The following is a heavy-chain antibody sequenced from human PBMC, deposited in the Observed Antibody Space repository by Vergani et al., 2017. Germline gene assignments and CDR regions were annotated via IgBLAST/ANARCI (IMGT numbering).Heavy chain of an antibody. CDR3: AREERSNTSPFVGD. D-gene: IGHD2/OR15-2a*01. V-gene: IGHV3-23*01. J-gene: IGHJ4*02. Sequence: EVHLLESGGGQVEAGGSLRLSCVASGFTFSNSAMSWVRQTSGKGLEWVSAISGHGDRTYYADSVKGRFTISRDNSKNTVYLQMNSLKAEDRATYYCAREERSNTSPFVGDWGPGTLVTV. CDR1: GFTFSNSA. CDR2: ISGHGDRT.